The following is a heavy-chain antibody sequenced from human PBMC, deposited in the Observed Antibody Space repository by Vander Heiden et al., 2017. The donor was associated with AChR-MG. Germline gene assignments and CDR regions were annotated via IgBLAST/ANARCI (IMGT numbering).Heavy chain of an antibody. CDR3: ARGRGYDFWSGYYPKWFDP. CDR2: INHSGST. Sequence: VQLQQWGAGLLKPSETLSLTCAVYGESFSGYYWSWIRQPPGKGLEWIGEINHSGSTNHNPSLKRRVTISVDTSKNQFSLKLTSVTAADTAVYYCARGRGYDFWSGYYPKWFDPWGQGTLVTVSS. J-gene: IGHJ5*02. V-gene: IGHV4-34*01. CDR1: GESFSGYY. D-gene: IGHD3-3*01.